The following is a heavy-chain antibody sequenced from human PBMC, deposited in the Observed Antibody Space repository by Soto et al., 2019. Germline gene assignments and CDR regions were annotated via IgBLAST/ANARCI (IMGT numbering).Heavy chain of an antibody. J-gene: IGHJ6*02. CDR3: ARRGSSYYYYYYGMDV. D-gene: IGHD6-6*01. CDR2: ISSSGSTI. V-gene: IGHV3-48*03. CDR1: GFTFSSYE. Sequence: EVQLVESGGGLVQPGGPLRLSCAASGFTFSSYEMNWVRQAPGKGLEWVSYISSSGSTIYYADSVKGRFTISRDNAKNSLYLQMNRLRGEDTAVYYCARRGSSYYYYYYGMDVWGQGTTVTVSS.